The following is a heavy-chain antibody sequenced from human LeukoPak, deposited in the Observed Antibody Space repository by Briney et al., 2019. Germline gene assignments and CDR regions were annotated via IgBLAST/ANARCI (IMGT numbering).Heavy chain of an antibody. Sequence: SETLSLTCTFPVGSFSGGISYCSWFRQSPGKGLEWIGYIHYRGSTVYNPSLKSRVTMSIDTSKNQFSLNLSSATAADTAVYYCTRTGSTGGYWGQGTLVTVSS. CDR2: IHYRGST. J-gene: IGHJ4*02. CDR3: TRTGSTGGY. CDR1: VGSFSGGISY. V-gene: IGHV4-61*01. D-gene: IGHD1-7*01.